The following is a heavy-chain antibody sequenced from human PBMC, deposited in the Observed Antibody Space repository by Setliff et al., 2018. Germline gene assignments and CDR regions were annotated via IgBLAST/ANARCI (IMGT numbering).Heavy chain of an antibody. D-gene: IGHD2-2*01. CDR2: VSDNNGNT. V-gene: IGHV1-18*01. Sequence: ASVKVSCKASGYRFSTYGISWVRQAPGQGLEWMAWVSDNNGNTNYAKSFQGRVTMNTDTSTSTAYMELGSLTSDDTAVYYCSRLVRYCTTTSCQGASGAEFWGQGTLVTVSS. CDR3: SRLVRYCTTTSCQGASGAEF. J-gene: IGHJ4*02. CDR1: GYRFSTYG.